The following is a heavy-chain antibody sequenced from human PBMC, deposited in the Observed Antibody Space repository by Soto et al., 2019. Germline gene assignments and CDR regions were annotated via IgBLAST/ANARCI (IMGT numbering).Heavy chain of an antibody. CDR3: ATTAMINRDSSTSFDY. CDR1: GLTFSNVW. CDR2: IKSKSDGETA. J-gene: IGHJ4*02. D-gene: IGHD5-18*01. Sequence: EVQLVESGGGSVKPGGSLRLSCAASGLTFSNVWMTWVRQAPGKGLEWVGRIKSKSDGETADVAAPVKARFTISRDDSKNTVFLEMNSLKSEDTALYDCATTAMINRDSSTSFDYWGRGTQVTVSS. V-gene: IGHV3-15*01.